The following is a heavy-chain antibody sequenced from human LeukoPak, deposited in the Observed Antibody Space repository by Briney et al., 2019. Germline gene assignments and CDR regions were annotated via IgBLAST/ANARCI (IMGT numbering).Heavy chain of an antibody. V-gene: IGHV3-9*01. D-gene: IGHD2-15*01. CDR1: GFIFDDYG. CDR2: ISWNSGTV. CDR3: VQVKGYLNGYFDF. J-gene: IGHJ4*02. Sequence: PGGSLRLSCVASGFIFDDYGMHWVRQAPGKGLVWVSGISWNSGTVGYADSVKGRFTISRDNAKNSLFLQMNSLRVEDTALYYCVQVKGYLNGYFDFWGQGSLVTVSS.